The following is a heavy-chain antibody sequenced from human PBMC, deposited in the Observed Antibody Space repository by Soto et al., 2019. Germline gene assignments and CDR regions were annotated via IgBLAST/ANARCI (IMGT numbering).Heavy chain of an antibody. D-gene: IGHD3-3*01. V-gene: IGHV3-15*01. J-gene: IGHJ6*02. CDR3: TTGTEKADYDFWSAAPNNYGMDV. CDR1: GFTFSNAW. CDR2: IKSKTDGGTT. Sequence: GGSLRLSCAASGFTFSNAWMSWVRQAPGKGLEWIGRIKSKTDGGTTDYAAPVKGRFTISRDDSKNTLYLQMNSLKTEDTAVYYCTTGTEKADYDFWSAAPNNYGMDVWGQGTTVTVSS.